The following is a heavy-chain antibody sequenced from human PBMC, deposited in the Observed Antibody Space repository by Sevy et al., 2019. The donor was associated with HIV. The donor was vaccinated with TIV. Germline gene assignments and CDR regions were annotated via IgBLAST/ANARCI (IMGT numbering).Heavy chain of an antibody. CDR2: ISYDGNNK. D-gene: IGHD3-10*01. Sequence: GGSLRLSCAASGFTFSSYAIHWVRQTQAKGLEWVAVISYDGNNKYYADSVKGRFTVSRDNSKNTLYAQMNSLRAEDTAVYYCAKDHNLWSEGGFLHHWGQGTLVTVSS. CDR1: GFTFSSYA. J-gene: IGHJ1*01. V-gene: IGHV3-30*18. CDR3: AKDHNLWSEGGFLHH.